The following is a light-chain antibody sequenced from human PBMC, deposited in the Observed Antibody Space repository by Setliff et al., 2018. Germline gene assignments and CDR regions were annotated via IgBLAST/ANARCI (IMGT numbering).Light chain of an antibody. Sequence: QSVLAQPPSASGTPGQRVTISCSGSSSNIGSNTVNWYQQLPGTAPKLLIYRNNQRPSGVPDRFSGSKSGTSASLAISGLQSEDEADYYCAAWDDSLNGYVFASGTKVTVL. CDR1: SSNIGSNT. CDR3: AAWDDSLNGYV. J-gene: IGLJ1*01. V-gene: IGLV1-44*01. CDR2: RNN.